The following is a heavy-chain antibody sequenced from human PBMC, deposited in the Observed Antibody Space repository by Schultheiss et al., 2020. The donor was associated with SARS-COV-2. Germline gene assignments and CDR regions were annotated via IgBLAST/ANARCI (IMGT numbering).Heavy chain of an antibody. Sequence: SQTLSLTCSVSGGSISSGNFYWSWIRQHPGKGLEWIGYIYYSGSTNYNPSLKSRVTISVDTSKNQFSLKLSSVTAADTAVYYCARAMGELWLGYYYYYYGMDVWGQGTTVTVSS. CDR2: IYYSGST. D-gene: IGHD5-18*01. CDR1: GGSISSGNFY. CDR3: ARAMGELWLGYYYYYYGMDV. V-gene: IGHV4-61*01. J-gene: IGHJ6*02.